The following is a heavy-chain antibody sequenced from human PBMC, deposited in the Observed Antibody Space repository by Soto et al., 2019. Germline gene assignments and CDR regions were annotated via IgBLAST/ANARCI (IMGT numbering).Heavy chain of an antibody. J-gene: IGHJ4*02. D-gene: IGHD3-22*01. V-gene: IGHV3-48*01. CDR3: ASSGNSSFYSYWDY. Sequence: GGSRRLSCAASGFTFSTYNMKWVRQAPGKGLEWVSYISSSSTSIYYADSVKGRFTISRDNAKNSLYLQMNSLRAEDTAVYYCASSGNSSFYSYWDYWGQGTLVTVSS. CDR1: GFTFSTYN. CDR2: ISSSSTSI.